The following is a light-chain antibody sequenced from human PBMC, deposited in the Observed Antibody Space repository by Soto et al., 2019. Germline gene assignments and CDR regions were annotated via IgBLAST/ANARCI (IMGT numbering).Light chain of an antibody. Sequence: EIVLTQSPGTLSFSPGERATLSCRASQSLSGNYLAWYQQKPGQAPRLLIFGVSSRATGIPDRFSCSGSGTDFTLTINRLEPEDFAVYYCHHYGSSPYTFGLGTKLEIK. CDR3: HHYGSSPYT. CDR2: GVS. J-gene: IGKJ2*01. V-gene: IGKV3-20*01. CDR1: QSLSGNY.